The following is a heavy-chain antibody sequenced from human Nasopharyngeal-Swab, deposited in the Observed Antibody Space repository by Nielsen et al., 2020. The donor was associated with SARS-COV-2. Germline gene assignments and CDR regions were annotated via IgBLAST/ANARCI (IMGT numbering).Heavy chain of an antibody. CDR2: ISADSGYT. D-gene: IGHD3-10*01. V-gene: IGHV1-18*01. CDR1: GYSLTDFG. J-gene: IGHJ4*02. Sequence: ALVKVSCKASGYSLTDFGLSWVRQAPGQGLEWMGCISADSGYTKYADKYQGRLALTTDRSTNTAYMHLRSLTSGDTAVYFCTRGFYRGDYWGQGTLVRVSS. CDR3: TRGFYRGDY.